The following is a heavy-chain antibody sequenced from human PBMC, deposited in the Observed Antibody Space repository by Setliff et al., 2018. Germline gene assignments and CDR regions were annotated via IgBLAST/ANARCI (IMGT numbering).Heavy chain of an antibody. CDR2: ISGYNSDA. V-gene: IGHV1-18*01. CDR1: GYTFTTYG. D-gene: IGHD2-21*01. J-gene: IGHJ4*02. Sequence: ASVKVSCKTSGYTFTTYGISWMRQAPGQRLEWMGWISGYNSDANYAQNLQGRVTLTTDTSTSAAYMELRSLKSDDTAVYYCARTSKGDGYRADYWSQGTLVTVSS. CDR3: ARTSKGDGYRADY.